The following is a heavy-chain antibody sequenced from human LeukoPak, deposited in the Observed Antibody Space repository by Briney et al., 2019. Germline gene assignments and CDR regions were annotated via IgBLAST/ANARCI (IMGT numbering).Heavy chain of an antibody. Sequence: SETLSLTCTVSGGSISSYYWSWIRQPPGKGLEWFGYIYYSGSTYYNPSLKSRVTISVDTSKNQFSLKLSSMTAADTTVYYCAREGRGYSGYSGGMDVWGQGTTVTVSS. D-gene: IGHD5-12*01. CDR1: GGSISSYY. CDR2: IYYSGST. J-gene: IGHJ6*02. V-gene: IGHV4-59*12. CDR3: AREGRGYSGYSGGMDV.